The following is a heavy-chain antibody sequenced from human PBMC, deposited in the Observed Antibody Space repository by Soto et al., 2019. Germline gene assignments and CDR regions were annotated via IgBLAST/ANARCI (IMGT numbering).Heavy chain of an antibody. CDR2: IYYSGST. CDR3: ATDYVDTAMATTPRDYYYYGMDV. V-gene: IGHV4-59*01. CDR1: GGSIHSYY. J-gene: IGHJ6*02. Sequence: PSETLSLTCTVSGGSIHSYYWSWIRQPPGKGLEWIAYIYYSGSTNYNPSLKSRVTISVDTSKNQFSLKLSSVTAADTAVYYCATDYVDTAMATTPRDYYYYGMDVWGQGTTVTVSS. D-gene: IGHD5-18*01.